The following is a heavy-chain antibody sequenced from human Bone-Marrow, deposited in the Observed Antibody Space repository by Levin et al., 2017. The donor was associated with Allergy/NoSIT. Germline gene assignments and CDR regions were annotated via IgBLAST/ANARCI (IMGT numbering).Heavy chain of an antibody. Sequence: GESLKISCKASGYTFTSYAMHWVRQAPGQRLEWMGWINAGNGNTKYSQKFQGRVTITRDTSASTAYMELSSLRSEDTAVYYCASGNITIFGVVIMGYFDYWGQGTLVTVSS. CDR1: GYTFTSYA. CDR3: ASGNITIFGVVIMGYFDY. CDR2: INAGNGNT. V-gene: IGHV1-3*01. D-gene: IGHD3-3*01. J-gene: IGHJ4*02.